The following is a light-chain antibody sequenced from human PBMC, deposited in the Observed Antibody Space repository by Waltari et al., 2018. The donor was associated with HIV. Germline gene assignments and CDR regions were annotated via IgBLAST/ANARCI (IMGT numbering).Light chain of an antibody. Sequence: QSALTQPPSASGSPGQSVTISCTGTRSDVGDNHFVSWYQVHPGKAPKLIIYEVNKRPAGVPDRFLGSKSDNTASLTVSGLQTEDEADYYCSSSAGSNSFYVFGTGTKVTVL. J-gene: IGLJ1*01. CDR2: EVN. CDR3: SSSAGSNSFYV. CDR1: RSDVGDNHF. V-gene: IGLV2-8*01.